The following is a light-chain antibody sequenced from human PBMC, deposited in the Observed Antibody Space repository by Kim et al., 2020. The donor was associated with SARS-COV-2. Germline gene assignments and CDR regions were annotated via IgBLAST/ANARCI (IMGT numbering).Light chain of an antibody. J-gene: IGLJ1*01. CDR2: GNS. CDR3: QSYDSSLSALYV. Sequence: VTISGTGSSSNSGAGYDVHWYQQLPGTAPKLLIYGNSNRPSGVPDRFSGSKSGTSASLAITGLQAEDEADYYCQSYDSSLSALYVFGTGTKVTVL. V-gene: IGLV1-40*01. CDR1: SSNSGAGYD.